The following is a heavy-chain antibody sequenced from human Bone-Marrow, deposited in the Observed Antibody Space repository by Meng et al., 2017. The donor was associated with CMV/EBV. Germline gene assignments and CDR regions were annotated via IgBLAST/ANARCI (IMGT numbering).Heavy chain of an antibody. V-gene: IGHV3-74*01. J-gene: IGHJ6*02. Sequence: GESLKISCAASGFTFSSYWMHWVRQGPGKGLVWVSRINSDGSSTSNADSVKGRFTISRDNAKNSLYLQMNSLRAEDTAVYYCASPYTYYDFWSGYLPMDVWGQGTTVTVSS. D-gene: IGHD3-3*01. CDR1: GFTFSSYW. CDR3: ASPYTYYDFWSGYLPMDV. CDR2: INSDGSST.